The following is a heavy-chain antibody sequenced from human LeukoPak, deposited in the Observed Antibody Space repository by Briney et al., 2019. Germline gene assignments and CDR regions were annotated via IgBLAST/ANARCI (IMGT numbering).Heavy chain of an antibody. D-gene: IGHD1-7*01. CDR1: GYTFTSYA. J-gene: IGHJ5*02. Sequence: SCKASGYTFTSYAMHWVRQAPGKGLEWVAVISYDGSNKYYADSVKGRFTISRDNSKNTLYLQMNSLRAEDTAVYYCAREEDNWNSNWFDPWGQGTLVTVSS. CDR3: AREEDNWNSNWFDP. CDR2: ISYDGSNK. V-gene: IGHV3-30*04.